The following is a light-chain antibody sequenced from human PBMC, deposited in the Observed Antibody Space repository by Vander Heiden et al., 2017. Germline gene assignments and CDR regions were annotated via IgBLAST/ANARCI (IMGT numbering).Light chain of an antibody. CDR1: SRDIGGDDH. Sequence: QSALTQSPSASGSPGQSVTIPCTGTSRDIGGDDHVSWYKWHPGKAPKLIIYDVTKRPSGVPDRFSGSKSGNTASLTVSGLQAEDEADYFCSSYLVTGDYVFGTGTKVTVL. J-gene: IGLJ1*01. CDR2: DVT. CDR3: SSYLVTGDYV. V-gene: IGLV2-8*01.